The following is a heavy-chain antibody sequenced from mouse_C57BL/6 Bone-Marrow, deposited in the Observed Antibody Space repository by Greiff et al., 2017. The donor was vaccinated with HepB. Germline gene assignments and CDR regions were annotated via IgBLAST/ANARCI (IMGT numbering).Heavy chain of an antibody. J-gene: IGHJ2*01. CDR2: IYPSDSET. Sequence: QVQLQQPGAELVRPGSSVKLSCKASGYTFTSYWMDWVKQRPGQGLEWIGNIYPSDSETHYNQKFKDKATLTVDKSSSTAYMQLSSLTSEDSAVYYCAKHYGSSPLDYWGQGTTLTVSS. D-gene: IGHD1-1*01. CDR3: AKHYGSSPLDY. CDR1: GYTFTSYW. V-gene: IGHV1-61*01.